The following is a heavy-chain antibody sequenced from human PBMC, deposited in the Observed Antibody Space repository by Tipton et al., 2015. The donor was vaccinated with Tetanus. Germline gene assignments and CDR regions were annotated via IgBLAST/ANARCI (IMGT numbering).Heavy chain of an antibody. J-gene: IGHJ5*02. D-gene: IGHD6-13*01. V-gene: IGHV3-23*01. CDR2: ISGSRLTP. CDR1: GFTFKSYT. CDR3: ARAFFAAATS. Sequence: SLRLSCAASGFTFKSYTMNWVRQAPGNGLEWVAAISGSRLTPYYADSVKGRFTISRDNAKNSLYLQMNSLRDDDTAVYYCARAFFAAATSWGQGTLVTVSS.